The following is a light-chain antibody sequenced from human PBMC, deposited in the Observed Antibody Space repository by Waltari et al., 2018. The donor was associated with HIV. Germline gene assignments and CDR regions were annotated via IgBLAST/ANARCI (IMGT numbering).Light chain of an antibody. J-gene: IGLJ2*01. Sequence: SYVLTQPPSVSVAPGQTASIPCGGNNIGSVHRYQQKPGQAPVMVVYDNSGRPSGIPERFYGSNSGNTATLTISGVEAGDEADYYCQVWDSNADHLVVFGGGTKLTV. CDR3: QVWDSNADHLVV. CDR2: DNS. V-gene: IGLV3-21*02. CDR1: NIGS.